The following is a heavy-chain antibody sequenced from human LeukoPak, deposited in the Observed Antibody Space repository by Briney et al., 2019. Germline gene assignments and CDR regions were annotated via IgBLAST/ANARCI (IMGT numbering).Heavy chain of an antibody. CDR2: IYYSGST. CDR1: GGSISSSSYY. D-gene: IGHD6-13*01. J-gene: IGHJ4*02. Sequence: SETLSLTCTVSGGSISSSSYYWSWIRQPPGKGLEWIGYIYYSGSTNYNPSLKSRVTISVDTSKNQFSLKLSSVTAADTAVYYCATGQSIAAAAFDYWGQGTLVTVSS. CDR3: ATGQSIAAAAFDY. V-gene: IGHV4-61*01.